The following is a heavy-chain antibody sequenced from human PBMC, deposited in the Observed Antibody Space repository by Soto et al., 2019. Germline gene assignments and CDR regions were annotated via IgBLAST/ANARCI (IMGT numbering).Heavy chain of an antibody. CDR2: ISAYNGNT. V-gene: IGHV1-18*01. CDR3: ARDGVDTATGYYYGMDV. D-gene: IGHD5-18*01. CDR1: GYTFTSYG. Sequence: GASVKVSCKASGYTFTSYGISWVRQAPGQGLEWMGWISAYNGNTNYAQKLQGRVTMTTDTSTSTAYMELRSLRSDDTAVYYCARDGVDTATGYYYGMDVWGQGTTVTVSS. J-gene: IGHJ6*02.